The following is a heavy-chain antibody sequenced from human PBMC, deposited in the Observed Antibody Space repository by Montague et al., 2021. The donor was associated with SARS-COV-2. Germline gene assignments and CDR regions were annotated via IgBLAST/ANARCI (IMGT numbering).Heavy chain of an antibody. D-gene: IGHD5-12*01. V-gene: IGHV4-39*02. J-gene: IGHJ3*02. CDR2: IYDSAST. CDR1: GGSISSSNYY. Sequence: SETLSLTCTVSGGSISSSNYYWVWLRQPPGKGLEWIGSIYDSASTYYNLSLKSPVTISADTSKNHFSLKLSSVTAADTAVYYCARRGRKLLPVATTIGGFDIWGQGTMVTVSS. CDR3: ARRGRKLLPVATTIGGFDI.